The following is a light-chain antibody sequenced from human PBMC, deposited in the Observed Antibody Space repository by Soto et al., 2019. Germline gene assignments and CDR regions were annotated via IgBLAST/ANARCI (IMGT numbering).Light chain of an antibody. CDR1: QSVSDSC. V-gene: IGKV3-20*01. J-gene: IGKJ3*01. CDR3: QQYGSSPIT. CDR2: GAS. Sequence: EIVLTQSPGTLSLSPGERATLSCRASQSVSDSCLAWYQQKPGQAPRLLIYGASSRATGSPDRFSGSGSGTHFTLTISRLEAEDFAVYYCQQYGSSPITFGPGTKVDIK.